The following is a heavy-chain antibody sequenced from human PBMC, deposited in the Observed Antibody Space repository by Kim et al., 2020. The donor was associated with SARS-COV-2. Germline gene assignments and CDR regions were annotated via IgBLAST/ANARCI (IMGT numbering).Heavy chain of an antibody. J-gene: IGHJ5*02. CDR1: GFSFGDYA. CDR2: VRSNAYAGTT. V-gene: IGHV3-49*03. D-gene: IGHD2-2*01. CDR3: TRGLSSCYKLGCYFDP. Sequence: GGSLRLSCTASGFSFGDYAMSWFRQAPGEGLEWVGFVRSNAYAGTTEYAASVKGRFTISRDDSKSIAYLQMNSLKTEDTAVYYCTRGLSSCYKLGCYFDPWGQGTLVTVSS.